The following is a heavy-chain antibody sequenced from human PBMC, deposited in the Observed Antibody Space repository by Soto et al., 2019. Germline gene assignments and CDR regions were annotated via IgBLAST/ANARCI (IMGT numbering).Heavy chain of an antibody. CDR2: INAGNGNT. V-gene: IGHV1-3*01. D-gene: IGHD2-2*01. CDR1: GYTFTSYG. Sequence: VASVKVSCKASGYTFTSYGISWVRQAPGQGLEWMGWINAGNGNTKYSQKFQGRVTITRDTSASTAYMELSSLRSEDTAVYYCARDHWGYCSSTSCYYYYGMDVWGQGTTVTVSS. CDR3: ARDHWGYCSSTSCYYYYGMDV. J-gene: IGHJ6*02.